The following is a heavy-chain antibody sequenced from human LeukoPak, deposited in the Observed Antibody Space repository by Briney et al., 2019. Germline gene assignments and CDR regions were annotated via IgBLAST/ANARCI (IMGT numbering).Heavy chain of an antibody. CDR3: ASDLSTWFD. CDR2: IKQDGSEK. J-gene: IGHJ4*02. D-gene: IGHD6-13*01. CDR1: GFTFSTYW. Sequence: GGSLRLSCAASGFTFSTYWMNWVRQAPGKRLEWVANIKQDGSEKYYLDSVKGRFTISRDNAKNSLYLQMNSLRAEDTAVYYCASDLSTWFDWGQGTQVTVAS. V-gene: IGHV3-7*01.